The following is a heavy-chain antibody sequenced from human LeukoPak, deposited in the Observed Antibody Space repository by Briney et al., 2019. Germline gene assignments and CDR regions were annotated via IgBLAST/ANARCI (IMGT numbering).Heavy chain of an antibody. J-gene: IGHJ5*02. CDR2: IIPIFGTA. CDR1: GGTFSSYA. Sequence: SVKVSCKASGGTFSSYAISWVRQAPGQGLEWMGRIIPIFGTANYAQKFQGRVTITTDESTSTAYMELGSLRSEDTAVYYCARDYLIAAAVGNWFDPWGQGTLVTVSS. D-gene: IGHD6-13*01. V-gene: IGHV1-69*05. CDR3: ARDYLIAAAVGNWFDP.